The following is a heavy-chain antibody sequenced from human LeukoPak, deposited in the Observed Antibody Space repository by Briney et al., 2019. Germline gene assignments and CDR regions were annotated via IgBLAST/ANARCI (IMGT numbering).Heavy chain of an antibody. CDR3: ARLGDSSGYYDY. Sequence: PGGSLRLSCAGSGFMFSNYWMSWVRQAPGKGLEWVANINQDGSDKHCVDSVKGRFTTSRDSAKNSLYLQMNSLTAEDTAVYYCARLGDSSGYYDYWGQGTLVTVSS. CDR2: INQDGSDK. V-gene: IGHV3-7*01. J-gene: IGHJ4*02. D-gene: IGHD3-22*01. CDR1: GFMFSNYW.